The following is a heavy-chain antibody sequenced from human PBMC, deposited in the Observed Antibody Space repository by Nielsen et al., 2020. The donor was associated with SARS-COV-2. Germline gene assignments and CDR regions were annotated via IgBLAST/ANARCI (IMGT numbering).Heavy chain of an antibody. CDR2: ISAGGDAQ. Sequence: GGSLRLSCAASGFTFDSYAMSWVRQAPGKGLEWLSAISAGGDAQYYADSIKGRFTISRDNAKNSLYLQMNSLRAEDTALYYCAKLGGDPYGGASDYWGQGTLVTVSS. V-gene: IGHV3-23*01. CDR3: AKLGGDPYGGASDY. D-gene: IGHD2-21*01. J-gene: IGHJ4*02. CDR1: GFTFDSYA.